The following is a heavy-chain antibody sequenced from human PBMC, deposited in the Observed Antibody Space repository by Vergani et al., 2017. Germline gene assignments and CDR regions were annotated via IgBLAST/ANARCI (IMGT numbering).Heavy chain of an antibody. V-gene: IGHV1-69-2*01. CDR1: GYTFTDHY. J-gene: IGHJ6*02. D-gene: IGHD4-17*01. CDR3: ATPQTVTTGGMEV. CDR2: VDPEDGET. Sequence: EVQLVQSGAEVKKPGATMQISCTVSGYTFTDHYMHWVTQAPGKGLEWMGLVDPEDGETIYAEKFKGRVTIAADTSTDTAHLELSSLRSEDTAVYYCATPQTVTTGGMEVWGQGTTVIVSS.